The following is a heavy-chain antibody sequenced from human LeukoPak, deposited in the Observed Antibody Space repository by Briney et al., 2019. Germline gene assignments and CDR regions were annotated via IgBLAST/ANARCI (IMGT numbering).Heavy chain of an antibody. J-gene: IGHJ4*02. CDR2: IYHSGST. CDR3: ATGYSNTWYYFDY. CDR1: GDSISSYY. Sequence: SETLSLTCTVSGDSISSYYWSWIRQPPGKRLEWIGYIYHSGSTNYNPSLKSRVTISADTSKYQFSLKLSSVTAADTAVYYCATGYSNTWYYFDYWGQGTLVTVSS. D-gene: IGHD6-13*01. V-gene: IGHV4-59*01.